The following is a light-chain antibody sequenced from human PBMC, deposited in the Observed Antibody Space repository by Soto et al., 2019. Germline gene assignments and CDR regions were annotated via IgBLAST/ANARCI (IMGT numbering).Light chain of an antibody. Sequence: QPVLTHPAPGAGAPGQSITFSLTGTRSDLGSYDYVSWHQQHPGKAPKLIIYDVNNRPSGVSSRFSGSKSGNTASLTISGPQTEDEADYYCCSFSTSGTHVFGTGTKVTVL. CDR1: RSDLGSYDY. V-gene: IGLV2-14*01. CDR3: CSFSTSGTHV. CDR2: DVN. J-gene: IGLJ1*01.